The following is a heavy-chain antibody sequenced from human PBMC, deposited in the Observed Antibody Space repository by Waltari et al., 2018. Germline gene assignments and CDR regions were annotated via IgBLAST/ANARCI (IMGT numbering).Heavy chain of an antibody. D-gene: IGHD1-26*01. CDR3: ARETGTGYYPNYFDY. Sequence: VQLQESGPGLVKPSETLSLTCTVSGGSVTSYFWSWVRQPAGKGLEWVGRISTSGSANYSPDLESRVTMSVDRSENQVSLNLHSVTAADTAIYYGARETGTGYYPNYFDYWGQGTPVTVSS. V-gene: IGHV4-4*07. CDR2: ISTSGSA. J-gene: IGHJ4*02. CDR1: GGSVTSYF.